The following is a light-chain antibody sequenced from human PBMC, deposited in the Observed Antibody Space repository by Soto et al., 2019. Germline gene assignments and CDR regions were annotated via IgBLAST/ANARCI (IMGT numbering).Light chain of an antibody. CDR3: QQYGSSPLT. V-gene: IGKV3-20*01. CDR2: GAS. Sequence: EIVLTQSPGTLSLSPGERATLSCRASESVSSGYLAWYQQKPGQAPRLLIYGASSRATGIPDRFSGSGSGTDFTFTISRLEPEDCAVYYCQQYGSSPLTLGPGTKVDIK. J-gene: IGKJ3*01. CDR1: ESVSSGY.